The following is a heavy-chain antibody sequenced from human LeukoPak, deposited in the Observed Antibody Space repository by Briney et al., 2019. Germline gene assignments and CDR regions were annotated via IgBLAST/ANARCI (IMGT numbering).Heavy chain of an antibody. D-gene: IGHD2-15*01. J-gene: IGHJ3*02. CDR1: GGSISSYY. V-gene: IGHV4-59*01. CDR3: ARGSRGSAFDI. Sequence: SETLSLTGTVSGGSISSYYWSWIRQPPGKGLEWIGYIYYSGSTNYNPSLKSRVTISVDTSKNQFSLKLSSVTAADTAVYYCARGSRGSAFDIWGQGIMVTVS. CDR2: IYYSGST.